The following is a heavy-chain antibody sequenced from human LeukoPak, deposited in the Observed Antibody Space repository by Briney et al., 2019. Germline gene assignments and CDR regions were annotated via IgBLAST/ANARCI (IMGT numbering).Heavy chain of an antibody. D-gene: IGHD3-10*01. CDR3: AKETQATKSKLWFGELLPFDY. CDR1: GYTFTSYG. J-gene: IGHJ4*02. CDR2: IIPILGIA. Sequence: GASVKVSCKASGYTFTSYGISRVRQAPGQGLEWMGRIIPILGIANYAQKFQGRVTITADKSTSTAYMELSSLRSEDTAVYYCAKETQATKSKLWFGELLPFDYWGQGTLVTVSS. V-gene: IGHV1-69*04.